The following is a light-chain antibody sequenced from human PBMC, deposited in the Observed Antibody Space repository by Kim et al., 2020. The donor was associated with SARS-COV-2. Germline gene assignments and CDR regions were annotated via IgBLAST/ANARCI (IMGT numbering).Light chain of an antibody. V-gene: IGKV1-5*03. CDR1: QSISSW. CDR2: KAS. CDR3: QQYNTYWT. J-gene: IGKJ1*01. Sequence: SASEGDRVTITCRASQSISSWLAWYQQKPGKAPKLLIYKASNLASGVPSRFSGSESGTEFTLTISSLQPDDFATYYCQQYNTYWTFGQGTKVDIK.